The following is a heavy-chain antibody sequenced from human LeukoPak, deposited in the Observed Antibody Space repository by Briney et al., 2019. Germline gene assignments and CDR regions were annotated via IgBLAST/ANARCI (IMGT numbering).Heavy chain of an antibody. D-gene: IGHD3-9*01. Sequence: GGSLRLSXAASGFTFSSYEMNWVRQAPGKGLEWVSYISSSSSTIYYADSVKGRFTISRDNAKNSLYLQMNSLRAEDTAVYYCARDSAETYYDILTGYYYYYYMDVWGKGTTVTVSS. CDR2: ISSSSSTI. CDR3: ARDSAETYYDILTGYYYYYYMDV. CDR1: GFTFSSYE. J-gene: IGHJ6*03. V-gene: IGHV3-48*01.